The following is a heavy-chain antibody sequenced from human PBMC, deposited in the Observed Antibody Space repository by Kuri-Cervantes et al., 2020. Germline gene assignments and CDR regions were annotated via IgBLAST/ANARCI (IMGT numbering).Heavy chain of an antibody. CDR2: ISYDGSNK. CDR1: GFTFSSYA. CDR3: ARDHRGAAAGSRAYFDY. D-gene: IGHD6-13*01. V-gene: IGHV3-30-3*01. J-gene: IGHJ4*02. Sequence: GGSLRLSWAASGFTFSSYAMHWVRQAPGKGLEWVAVISYDGSNKYYADSMKGRFTISRDNSKNTLYLQMNSLRAEDTAVYYCARDHRGAAAGSRAYFDYWGQGTLVTVSS.